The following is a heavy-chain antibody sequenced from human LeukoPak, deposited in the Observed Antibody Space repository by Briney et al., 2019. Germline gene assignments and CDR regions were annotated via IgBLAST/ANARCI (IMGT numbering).Heavy chain of an antibody. CDR3: VRGRVGIAAVGSAL. CDR1: GYTFITYD. D-gene: IGHD6-13*01. J-gene: IGHJ4*02. CDR2: MNPNNDNT. V-gene: IGHV1-8*01. Sequence: ASVKVSCKASGYTFITYDINWVRQATGQGLEWMGWMNPNNDNTGYAQKFQGRVTMTRDTSISTAYMELSSLRSEDTAVYYCVRGRVGIAAVGSALWGQGTLVTVSS.